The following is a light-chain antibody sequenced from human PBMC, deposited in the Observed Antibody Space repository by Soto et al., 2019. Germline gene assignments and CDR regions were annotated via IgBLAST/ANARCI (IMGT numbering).Light chain of an antibody. CDR1: SSDVGGYNY. Sequence: QSALTQPPSASGSPGQSVTISCTGTSSDVGGYNYVSWYQQHPGKAPKLMIYEVTKRPSGVPDRFSGSKSGNTASLAVSGLQPEDEAAYYCSSYLGCNNFVVFGRVTTLTVL. CDR2: EVT. J-gene: IGLJ2*01. CDR3: SSYLGCNNFVV. V-gene: IGLV2-8*01.